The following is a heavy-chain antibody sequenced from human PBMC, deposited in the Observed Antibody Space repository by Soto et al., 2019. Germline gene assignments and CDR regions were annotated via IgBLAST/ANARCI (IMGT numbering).Heavy chain of an antibody. D-gene: IGHD3-16*02. V-gene: IGHV3-7*04. J-gene: IGHJ4*02. CDR2: IKQDGGEK. Sequence: EVQLVESGGGLVQPGGSLRLYCAASGFTFSSYWMTWVRQAPGKGLEWVANIKQDGGEKYYVGSVKGRFTITRDNAENSLYLQLDSLRAEDAAVYYCARGAFPTWGSYPLDCWGQGTLVTVSS. CDR1: GFTFSSYW. CDR3: ARGAFPTWGSYPLDC.